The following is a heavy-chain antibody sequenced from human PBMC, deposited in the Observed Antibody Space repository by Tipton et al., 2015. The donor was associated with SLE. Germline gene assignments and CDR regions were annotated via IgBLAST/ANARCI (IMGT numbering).Heavy chain of an antibody. V-gene: IGHV4-39*07. Sequence: LRLSCIVSGASIGSSSSSWAWIRQSPNKGLEWIGNIYYDGNTYYNPSLKSRVTISADTSKNQFSLKLSSVTAADTAVYYCARGMVTWRGAILGVDVWGQGTTVNVSS. D-gene: IGHD2-21*02. J-gene: IGHJ6*02. CDR3: ARGMVTWRGAILGVDV. CDR1: GASIGSSSSS. CDR2: IYYDGNT.